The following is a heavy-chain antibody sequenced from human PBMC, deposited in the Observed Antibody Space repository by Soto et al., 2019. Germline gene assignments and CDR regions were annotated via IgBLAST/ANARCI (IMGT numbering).Heavy chain of an antibody. CDR2: ISSSSSYI. CDR1: GFTFSSYS. Sequence: GGSLRLSCAASGFTFSSYSMNWVRQAPGKGLEWVSSISSSSSYIYYADSVKGRFTISRDNAKNSLYLQMSSLRAEDTAVYYCAYAGETPYDAFDIWGQGTMVTVSS. CDR3: AYAGETPYDAFDI. J-gene: IGHJ3*02. V-gene: IGHV3-21*01. D-gene: IGHD2-21*01.